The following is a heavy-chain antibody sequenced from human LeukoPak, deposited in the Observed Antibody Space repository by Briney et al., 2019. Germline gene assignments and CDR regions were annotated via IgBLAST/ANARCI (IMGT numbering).Heavy chain of an antibody. J-gene: IGHJ4*02. CDR3: ARPKYYYGSSGPRVWYFDY. D-gene: IGHD3-22*01. Sequence: GESLKISCKGSGYSFTTYWIGWVRQMPGKGLEWMGIIYPGDSDTRYSPSFQGQVTISADKSITTAYLQWSSLKASDTAMYYCARPKYYYGSSGPRVWYFDYWGQGTQVTVSS. CDR2: IYPGDSDT. CDR1: GYSFTTYW. V-gene: IGHV5-51*01.